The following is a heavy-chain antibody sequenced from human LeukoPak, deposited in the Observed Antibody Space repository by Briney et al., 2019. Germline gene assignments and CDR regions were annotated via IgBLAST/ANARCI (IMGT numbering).Heavy chain of an antibody. D-gene: IGHD1-26*01. J-gene: IGHJ4*02. Sequence: SETLSLTCTVSSGSIRSYYWGWVRQPPGTGLEWMCRIYTTGTTQYNPSLKSRVTMSVDTSTNQFSLNLRSMTAADTAVYYCGRQGYTASYYFFDYWSQGTLVAVS. V-gene: IGHV4-4*07. CDR3: GRQGYTASYYFFDY. CDR1: SGSIRSYY. CDR2: IYTTGTT.